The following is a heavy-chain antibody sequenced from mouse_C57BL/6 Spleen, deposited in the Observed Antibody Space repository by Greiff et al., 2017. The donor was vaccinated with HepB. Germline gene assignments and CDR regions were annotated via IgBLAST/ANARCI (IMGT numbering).Heavy chain of an antibody. Sequence: QVQLQQSGAELVKPGASVKLSCKASGYTFTEYTIHWVKQRSGQGLEWIGWFYPGSGSIKYNEKFKDKATLTADKSSSTVYMELSRLTSEDSAVYSCARHEETDGYYEAWFADWGQGTLVTVSA. CDR3: ARHEETDGYYEAWFAD. CDR2: FYPGSGSI. J-gene: IGHJ3*01. CDR1: GYTFTEYT. V-gene: IGHV1-62-2*01. D-gene: IGHD2-3*01.